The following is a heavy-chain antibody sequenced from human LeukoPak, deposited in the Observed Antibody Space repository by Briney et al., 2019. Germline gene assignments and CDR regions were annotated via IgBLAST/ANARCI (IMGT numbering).Heavy chain of an antibody. CDR1: GVSISGYY. CDR3: ARGGGGTRLLRYFDWLPGNWFDP. CDR2: IYYSGST. D-gene: IGHD3-9*01. V-gene: IGHV4-59*01. J-gene: IGHJ5*02. Sequence: SETLSLTCTVSGVSISGYYSGCIRHYPRKGIEWIGYIYYSGSTNYNPSLKSRTTISVQASKNQFSLKLSSVTAADTAVYYCARGGGGTRLLRYFDWLPGNWFDPWGQGTLVTVSS.